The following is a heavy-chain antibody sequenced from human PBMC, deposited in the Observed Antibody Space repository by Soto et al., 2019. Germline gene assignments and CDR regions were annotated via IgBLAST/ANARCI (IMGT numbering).Heavy chain of an antibody. CDR1: GYTFTNYY. CDR3: ARDLAAGDH. Sequence: QVQLVQSGAEVKKPGASVKVSCRASGYTFTNYYIHWVRQAPGQGLEWLGIINPTSGSTNYAQKFQGRVTLTMDTSTTTVYMELGGLRAEDTAIFYCARDLAAGDHWGQGTLVTVSS. D-gene: IGHD6-13*01. CDR2: INPTSGST. V-gene: IGHV1-46*01. J-gene: IGHJ4*02.